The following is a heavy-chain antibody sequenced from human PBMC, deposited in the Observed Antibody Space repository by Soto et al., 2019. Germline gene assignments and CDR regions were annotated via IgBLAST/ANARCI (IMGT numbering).Heavy chain of an antibody. D-gene: IGHD1-1*01. Sequence: QVHLVQSGAEVKKPGASVKVSCKGSGYGFTTYGITWVRQAPGQGLEWMAWISAHNGNTNYAQKPQGRVPGTRDTSTSTAYMELRSLRSDDTAVYYCARGRYGDYWGQGALVTVSS. CDR3: ARGRYGDY. V-gene: IGHV1-18*01. J-gene: IGHJ4*02. CDR1: GYGFTTYG. CDR2: ISAHNGNT.